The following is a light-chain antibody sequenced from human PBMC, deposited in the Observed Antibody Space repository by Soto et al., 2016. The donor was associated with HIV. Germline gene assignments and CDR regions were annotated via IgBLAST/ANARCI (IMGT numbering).Light chain of an antibody. V-gene: IGLV3-1*01. CDR1: NLGGRY. CDR2: QDS. CDR3: QAWDSRTSVVV. Sequence: SYDLTQPPSVSVSLGQTASITCSGDNLGGRYASWYQQKSGQSPKLIIHQDSNRPSGIPERFSGSNSGNTATLTISGTQAMDEADYYCQAWDSRTSVVVFGGGTKLTVL. J-gene: IGLJ2*01.